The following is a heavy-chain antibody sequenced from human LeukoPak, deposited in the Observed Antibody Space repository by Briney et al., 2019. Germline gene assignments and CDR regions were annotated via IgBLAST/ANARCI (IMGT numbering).Heavy chain of an antibody. CDR2: IIPIFGTA. CDR1: GGTFSSYA. CDR3: ASKAYSGSYQYYFDY. V-gene: IGHV1-69*05. Sequence: SVKVSCKASGGTFSSYAISWVRQAPGQGLEWMGGIIPIFGTANYAQKFQGRVTITTDESTSTAYMELSRLRSEDTAVYYCASKAYSGSYQYYFDYWGQGTLVTVSS. D-gene: IGHD1-26*01. J-gene: IGHJ4*02.